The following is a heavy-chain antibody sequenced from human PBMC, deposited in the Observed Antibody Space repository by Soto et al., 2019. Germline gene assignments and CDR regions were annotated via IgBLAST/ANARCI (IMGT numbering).Heavy chain of an antibody. Sequence: EVQLVESGGGLVQPGGSLRLSCAASGFTFSSYWMHWVRQAPGKGLVWVSRINSDGSSTSYADSVKGRFTISRDNAKNTLYLQMNSLRAEDTAVYYCARASHPGGGLSGYDLGYYYYMDVWGKGTTVTVSS. J-gene: IGHJ6*03. V-gene: IGHV3-74*01. CDR3: ARASHPGGGLSGYDLGYYYYMDV. D-gene: IGHD5-12*01. CDR1: GFTFSSYW. CDR2: INSDGSST.